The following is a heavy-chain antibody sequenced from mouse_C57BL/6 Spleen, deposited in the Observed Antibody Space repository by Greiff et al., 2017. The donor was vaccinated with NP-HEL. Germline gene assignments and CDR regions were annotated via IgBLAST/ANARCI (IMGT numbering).Heavy chain of an antibody. CDR1: GYAFSSSW. V-gene: IGHV1-82*01. J-gene: IGHJ2*01. CDR3: ASIYDGYYRNY. Sequence: VQLQQSGPELVKPGASVKISCKASGYAFSSSWMNWVKQRPGKGLEWIGRIYPGDGDTNYNGKFKGKATLTADKSTSTAYMQLSSLTSEDAAVYFCASIYDGYYRNYWGQGTTLTVSS. D-gene: IGHD2-3*01. CDR2: IYPGDGDT.